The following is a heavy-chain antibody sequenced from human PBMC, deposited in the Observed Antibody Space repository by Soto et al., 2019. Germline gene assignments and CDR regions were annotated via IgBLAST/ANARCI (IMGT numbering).Heavy chain of an antibody. D-gene: IGHD3-9*01. Sequence: GGSLRLSCAASGFTFSSYGMHWVRQAPGKGLEWVAVIWYDGSNKYYADSVKGRFTISRDNSKNTLYLQMNSLRAEDTAVYYCARGPYYDILTGDYWGQGTLVTVSS. CDR1: GFTFSSYG. J-gene: IGHJ4*02. CDR2: IWYDGSNK. V-gene: IGHV3-33*01. CDR3: ARGPYYDILTGDY.